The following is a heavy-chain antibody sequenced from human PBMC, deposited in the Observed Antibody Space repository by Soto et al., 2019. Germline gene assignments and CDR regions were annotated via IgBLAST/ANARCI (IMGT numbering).Heavy chain of an antibody. V-gene: IGHV4-30-4*01. CDR3: ARAETYYDFWSGHYFDY. CDR1: GGSISSGDYY. Sequence: QVQLQESGPGLVKPSQTLSLTCTVSGGSISSGDYYWSWIRQPPGKGLEWIGYIYYSGSTYYNPSLKSRVTISVDTSKNQFSLKLSSVTAADTAVYYCARAETYYDFWSGHYFDYWGQGTLVTVSS. CDR2: IYYSGST. J-gene: IGHJ4*02. D-gene: IGHD3-3*01.